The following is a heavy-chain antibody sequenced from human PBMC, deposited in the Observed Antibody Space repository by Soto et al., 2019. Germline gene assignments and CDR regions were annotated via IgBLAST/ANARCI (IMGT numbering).Heavy chain of an antibody. D-gene: IGHD2-15*01. Sequence: GASVKVSCKASGYTFTGYYMHWVRQAPGQGLEWMGWINPNSAGTNYAQKFQGRVTMTRDTSISTAYMELSRLRSDYTAVYYCAKKLDGGSRGPIDYWGQRNLVAVSS. J-gene: IGHJ4*02. CDR3: AKKLDGGSRGPIDY. CDR1: GYTFTGYY. V-gene: IGHV1-2*02. CDR2: INPNSAGT.